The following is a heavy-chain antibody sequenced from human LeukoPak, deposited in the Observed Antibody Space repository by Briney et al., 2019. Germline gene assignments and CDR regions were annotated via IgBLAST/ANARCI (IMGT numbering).Heavy chain of an antibody. Sequence: SETLSLTCAVYGGSFSGYYWSWIRQPPGKGLEWIGEINHSGSTNYNPSLKSRVTISVDTSKNQFSLKLSSVTAADTAVYYCARDFESPNYGDYFGVDPWGQGTLVTVSS. CDR2: INHSGST. J-gene: IGHJ5*02. D-gene: IGHD4-17*01. V-gene: IGHV4-34*01. CDR1: GGSFSGYY. CDR3: ARDFESPNYGDYFGVDP.